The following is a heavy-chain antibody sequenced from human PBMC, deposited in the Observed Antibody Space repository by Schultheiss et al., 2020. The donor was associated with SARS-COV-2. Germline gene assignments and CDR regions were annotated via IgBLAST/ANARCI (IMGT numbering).Heavy chain of an antibody. CDR1: GGSISSYY. Sequence: SQTLSLTCTVSGGSISSYYWGWIRQPPGKGLEWIGYIYYSGSTYYNPSLKSRVTISVDTSKNQFSLKLSSVTAADTAVYYCARLQSSSSPLYNWFDPWGQGTLVTVSS. CDR2: IYYSGST. V-gene: IGHV4-59*01. CDR3: ARLQSSSSPLYNWFDP. D-gene: IGHD6-6*01. J-gene: IGHJ5*02.